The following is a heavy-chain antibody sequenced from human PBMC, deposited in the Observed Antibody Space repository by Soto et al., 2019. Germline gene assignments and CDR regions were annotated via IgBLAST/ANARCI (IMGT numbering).Heavy chain of an antibody. CDR2: VYLSGHT. D-gene: IGHD1-7*01. CDR3: ARARIVVSGTIVDF. CDR1: GYSVTSGSY. J-gene: IGHJ4*02. Sequence: SETLSLTCTVSGYSVTSGSYWGWFRQPPEKGLEWIGSVYLSGHTYHNPSLMSRVTISIDTSKNQFSLKLTSVTAADTAVYYCARARIVVSGTIVDFRGLGTLVTVSS. V-gene: IGHV4-38-2*02.